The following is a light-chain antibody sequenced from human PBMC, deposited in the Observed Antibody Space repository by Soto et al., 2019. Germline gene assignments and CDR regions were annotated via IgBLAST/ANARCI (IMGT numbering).Light chain of an antibody. CDR2: EGS. CDR3: CSNASSSFYV. CDR1: SSDGGSYNL. V-gene: IGLV2-23*01. J-gene: IGLJ1*01. Sequence: QSVLTQPASVSGSPGQSITISCTGTSSDGGSYNLVSWYQQHPGKAPKLMIYEGSKRPSGVSNRFSGSKSGNTASLTISGLQAEDETDYYCCSNASSSFYVFGTGTKVTVL.